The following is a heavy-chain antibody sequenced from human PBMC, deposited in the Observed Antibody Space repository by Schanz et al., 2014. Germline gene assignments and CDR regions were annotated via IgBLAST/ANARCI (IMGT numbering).Heavy chain of an antibody. D-gene: IGHD2-21*01. Sequence: QVQLVESGGGLVKPGGSLRLSCAASGFTFSDYYMSWIRQAPGKGLEWVSGFDAHDGRAYYADSAKGRFTISRDNSKSTLYVEMNSLRAEDTAVYYCARDGYSVVVISPTESFDIWGQGTMVTVSP. J-gene: IGHJ3*02. CDR3: ARDGYSVVVISPTESFDI. V-gene: IGHV3-11*04. CDR2: FDAHDGRA. CDR1: GFTFSDYY.